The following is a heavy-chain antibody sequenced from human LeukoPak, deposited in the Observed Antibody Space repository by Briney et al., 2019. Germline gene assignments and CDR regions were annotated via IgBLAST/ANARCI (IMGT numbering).Heavy chain of an antibody. CDR2: IGGSGGST. CDR3: AKQSRSSGWYPIDY. D-gene: IGHD6-19*01. Sequence: PGGSLRLSCAASGFTFSSYAMSWVRQAPGKGLEWVSAIGGSGGSTYYADSVKGRFTISRDNSKNTLYLQMNSLRAEDTAVYYCAKQSRSSGWYPIDYWGQGTLVTVSS. V-gene: IGHV3-23*01. CDR1: GFTFSSYA. J-gene: IGHJ4*02.